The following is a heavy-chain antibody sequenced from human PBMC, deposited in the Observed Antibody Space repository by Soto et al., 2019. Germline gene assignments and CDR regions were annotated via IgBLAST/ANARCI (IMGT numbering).Heavy chain of an antibody. CDR1: GYTLTELS. J-gene: IGHJ4*02. Sequence: ASVKVSCKVSGYTLTELSMHWVRQAPGKGLEWMGGFDPEDGETIYAQRFQGRVTMTEDTSTDTAYMELSSLRSEDTAVYYCATDLGAYGDYDYWGQGTLVTVSS. CDR2: FDPEDGET. D-gene: IGHD4-17*01. CDR3: ATDLGAYGDYDY. V-gene: IGHV1-24*01.